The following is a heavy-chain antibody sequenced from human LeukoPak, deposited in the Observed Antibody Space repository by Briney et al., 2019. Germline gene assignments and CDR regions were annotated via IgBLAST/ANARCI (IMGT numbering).Heavy chain of an antibody. CDR2: IFWNDVK. J-gene: IGHJ4*02. CDR3: ARRTGSTAYHFDY. D-gene: IGHD3/OR15-3a*01. Sequence: SGPTLVNPTQTFTLTCTFSGFSFTSNAVGVGWIRQPPGEALEWLALIFWNDVKRYSPSLKSRLTVTKDTSKNQVVLTMTDMDPLDTATYFCARRTGSTAYHFDYWGQGTLVTVSS. CDR1: GFSFTSNAVG. V-gene: IGHV2-5*01.